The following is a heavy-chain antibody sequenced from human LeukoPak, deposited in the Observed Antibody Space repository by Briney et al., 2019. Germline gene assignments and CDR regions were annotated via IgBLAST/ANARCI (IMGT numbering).Heavy chain of an antibody. CDR3: ARSPRRNIVVVGYYYYYYYMDV. J-gene: IGHJ6*03. Sequence: PSETLSLTCTVSGGSFISSSYYWGWVRQPPGKGLEWIGSIYYSGSTSYNPSLKSRVTISVDTSKTQFSLKLSSVTAADTAVYYCARSPRRNIVVVGYYYYYYYMDVWGKGTTVTISS. D-gene: IGHD2-15*01. V-gene: IGHV4-39*07. CDR1: GGSFISSSYY. CDR2: IYYSGST.